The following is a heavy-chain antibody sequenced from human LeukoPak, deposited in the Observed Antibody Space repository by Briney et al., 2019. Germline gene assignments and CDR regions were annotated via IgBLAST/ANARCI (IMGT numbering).Heavy chain of an antibody. CDR1: GFTFSSSA. CDR3: AKDRASIAARGPVDY. J-gene: IGHJ4*02. D-gene: IGHD6-6*01. V-gene: IGHV3-23*01. Sequence: GGSLRLSCAASGFTFSSSAMNWVRQAPGKGLEWVSVIGGGGVNTYYADSVAGRFTISRDNSKNTVYLQMNSLRAEDTALYYCAKDRASIAARGPVDYWGQGTLVTVSS. CDR2: IGGGGVNT.